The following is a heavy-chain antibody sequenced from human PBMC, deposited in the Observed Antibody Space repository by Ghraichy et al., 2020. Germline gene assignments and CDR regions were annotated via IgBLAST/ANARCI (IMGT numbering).Heavy chain of an antibody. CDR2: ITGSSRTK. CDR1: GFTFSSYS. J-gene: IGHJ6*02. D-gene: IGHD4-23*01. CDR3: ARGSTVVRFYYYDGMDV. Sequence: GGSLRLSCVGSGFTFSSYSMNWVRQSPGKGLEWVSYITGSSRTKSYADSVKGRFTISRDNARNSLYLQMNSLRDEDTAVYFCARGSTVVRFYYYDGMDVWGQGTTVTVSS. V-gene: IGHV3-48*02.